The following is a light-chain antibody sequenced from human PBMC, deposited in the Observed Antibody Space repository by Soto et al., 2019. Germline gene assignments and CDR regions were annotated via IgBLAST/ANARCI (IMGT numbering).Light chain of an antibody. CDR1: QSVSSSY. V-gene: IGKV3-20*01. J-gene: IGKJ1*01. CDR3: HQYGGSPQT. CDR2: GAS. Sequence: EIVLTQSPGTLSLSPGERATLSCRASQSVSSSYLAWYQQKPGQAPRLLIYGASSRATDIPDRFSGSGSGTDFTLTISRLESEDFAVYYCHQYGGSPQTFGQGTKVDIK.